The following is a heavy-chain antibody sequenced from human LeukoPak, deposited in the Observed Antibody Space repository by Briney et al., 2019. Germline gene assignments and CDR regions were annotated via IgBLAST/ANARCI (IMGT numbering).Heavy chain of an antibody. CDR1: GGSISSYY. D-gene: IGHD2-15*01. J-gene: IGHJ4*02. V-gene: IGHV4-59*08. Sequence: SETLSLTCTVSGGSISSYYWSWIRQPPGKGLEWIGYIYYSGSTNYNPSLKSRVTISVDTSKNQFSPKLSSVTAADTAVYYCARQNLDCSGGSCYGKYYFDYWGQGTLVTVSS. CDR3: ARQNLDCSGGSCYGKYYFDY. CDR2: IYYSGST.